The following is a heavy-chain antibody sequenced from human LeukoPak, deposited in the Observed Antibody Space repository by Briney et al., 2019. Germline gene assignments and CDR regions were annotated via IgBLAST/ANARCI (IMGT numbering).Heavy chain of an antibody. CDR1: GFTFSSYA. CDR2: ISGSDTST. CDR3: AKGLSTSCYSAIDV. Sequence: GGSLRLSCAASGFTFSSYAMTWVRQAPGKGLEWVSVISGSDTSTYYADSVRGRFTISRDNSKNTLYLQMNSLRAEDTAVYHCAKGLSTSCYSAIDVWGQGTTLTVSS. V-gene: IGHV3-23*01. D-gene: IGHD2-2*01. J-gene: IGHJ6*02.